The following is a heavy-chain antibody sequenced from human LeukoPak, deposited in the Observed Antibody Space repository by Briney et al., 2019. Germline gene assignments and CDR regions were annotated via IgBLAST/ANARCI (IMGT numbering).Heavy chain of an antibody. CDR2: VYYSGST. J-gene: IGHJ6*02. D-gene: IGHD4-17*01. CDR3: ASTKGVTTSADYYYYGMDV. V-gene: IGHV4-59*02. Sequence: SETLSLTCTVSGDSVSGVYWSWIRQPPGKGLEWIGYVYYSGSTNYNPSLKSRVTISVDTSKNQFSLKLSSVTAADTAVYYCASTKGVTTSADYYYYGMDVWGQGTTVTVSS. CDR1: GDSVSGVY.